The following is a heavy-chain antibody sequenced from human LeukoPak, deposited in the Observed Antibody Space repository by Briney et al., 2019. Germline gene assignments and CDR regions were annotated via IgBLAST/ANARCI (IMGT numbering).Heavy chain of an antibody. CDR3: ARGITGTPDY. V-gene: IGHV3-74*01. J-gene: IGHJ4*02. D-gene: IGHD1-20*01. CDR2: INTDGSST. Sequence: GGSLRLSCAASGFTFSSYWMHWVRQAPGKGLVWVSRINTDGSSTSYAAPVKGRFTISKDNAKNTLYLQMNSLRAEDTAVYYCARGITGTPDYWGQGTLVTVSS. CDR1: GFTFSSYW.